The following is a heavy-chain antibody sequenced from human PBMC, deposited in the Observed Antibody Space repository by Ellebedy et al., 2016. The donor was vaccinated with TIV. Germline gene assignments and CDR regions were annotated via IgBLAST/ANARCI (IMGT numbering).Heavy chain of an antibody. CDR2: IGTAGDT. CDR1: GFTFSSYD. V-gene: IGHV3-13*01. CDR3: ARAVRGKAVVIDAFDI. Sequence: GESLKISXAASGFTFSSYDMHWVRQATGKGLEWVSAIGTAGDTYYPGSVKGRFTISRENAKNSLYLQMNSLRAGDTAVYYCARAVRGKAVVIDAFDIWGQGTMVTVSS. J-gene: IGHJ3*02. D-gene: IGHD3-22*01.